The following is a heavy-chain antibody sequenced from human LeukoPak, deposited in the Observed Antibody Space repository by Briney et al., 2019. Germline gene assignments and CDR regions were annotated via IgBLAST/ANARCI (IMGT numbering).Heavy chain of an antibody. D-gene: IGHD3-22*01. CDR3: ARVVYYDSSGYRHFDY. CDR2: IIPILGIA. J-gene: IGHJ4*02. CDR1: GGTFSSYA. V-gene: IGHV1-69*04. Sequence: SVKVSCKASGGTFSSYAISWVRQAPGQGLEWMGRIIPILGIANYAQKFQGRVTITADKSTSTAYMELSSLRSEDTAVHYCARVVYYDSSGYRHFDYWGQGTLVTVSS.